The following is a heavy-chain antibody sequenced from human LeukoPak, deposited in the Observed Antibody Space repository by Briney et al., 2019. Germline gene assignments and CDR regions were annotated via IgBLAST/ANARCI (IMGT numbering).Heavy chain of an antibody. CDR1: GFTFSSYA. D-gene: IGHD2-2*01. J-gene: IGHJ4*02. Sequence: PGRSLRLSCADSGFTFSSYAMHWVRQAPGKGLEWVAVISYDGNNKYYADSVKGRFTISRDNSKNTLYLQMNSLRAEDTAVYYCAREYCSSTSCYGLDYWGQGTLVTVSS. CDR3: AREYCSSTSCYGLDY. V-gene: IGHV3-30*04. CDR2: ISYDGNNK.